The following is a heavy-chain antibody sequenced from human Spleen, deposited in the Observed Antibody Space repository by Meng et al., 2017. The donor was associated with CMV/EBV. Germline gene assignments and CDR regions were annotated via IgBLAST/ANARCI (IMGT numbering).Heavy chain of an antibody. CDR1: GGSFSGSY. CDR2: IYYSGST. Sequence: VRRKQWGAGLLKPSGTLSLTCAVYGGSFSGSYWSWIRQPPGKGLEWIGYIYYSGSTYYNPSLKSRVTISVDTSKNQFSLKLSSVTAADTAVYYCARDDYYGSGFWGQGTLVTVSS. J-gene: IGHJ4*02. CDR3: ARDDYYGSGF. V-gene: IGHV4-34*01. D-gene: IGHD3-10*01.